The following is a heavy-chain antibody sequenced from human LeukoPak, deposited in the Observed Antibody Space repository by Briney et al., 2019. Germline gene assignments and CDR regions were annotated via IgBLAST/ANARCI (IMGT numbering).Heavy chain of an antibody. CDR2: IYSGGST. CDR1: GFTFSTYR. CDR3: ARELYSSSSYFDY. Sequence: PGGSLRLSCAASGFTFSTYRMHWVRQDPGKGLEWVSVIYSGGSTYYADSVKGRFTIPRHNCKNTLNLQMNSLRAEDTAVYYCARELYSSSSYFDYWGQGTLVTVSS. V-gene: IGHV3-53*04. J-gene: IGHJ4*02. D-gene: IGHD6-6*01.